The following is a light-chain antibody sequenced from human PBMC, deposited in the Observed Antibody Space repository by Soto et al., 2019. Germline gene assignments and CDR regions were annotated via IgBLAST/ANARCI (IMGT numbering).Light chain of an antibody. CDR2: KAS. CDR3: QQYISLPWT. CDR1: QNIRNW. V-gene: IGKV1-5*03. Sequence: DIQMTQSPSTLSASVGDRVTLTCRASQNIRNWLAWYQQKPGKAPKLLISKASSLESGVPSRFSGSGSGTEFTLTISSLQPDDFATYYCQQYISLPWTFGQGTKVDIK. J-gene: IGKJ1*01.